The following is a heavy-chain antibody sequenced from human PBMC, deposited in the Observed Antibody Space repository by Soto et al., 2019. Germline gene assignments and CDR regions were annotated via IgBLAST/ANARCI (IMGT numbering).Heavy chain of an antibody. CDR2: FIPMFGTA. J-gene: IGHJ3*01. V-gene: IGHV1-69*01. CDR1: GGTFSSLG. CDR3: ARDRSGPGNWNYDTFDL. D-gene: IGHD1-7*01. Sequence: QVQLVQSGAEVKKPGSSLKVSCRASGGTFSSLGISWVRQGPRQGLEWLGGFIPMFGTANYPLKFQGRVTLSANDSTSTAYMELGSLTSEDTAMYFCARDRSGPGNWNYDTFDLWGQGTMVTVSS.